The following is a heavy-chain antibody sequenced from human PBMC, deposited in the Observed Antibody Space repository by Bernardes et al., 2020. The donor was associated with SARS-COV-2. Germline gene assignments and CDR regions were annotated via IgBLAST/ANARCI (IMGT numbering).Heavy chain of an antibody. V-gene: IGHV4-59*01. CDR3: ARDSGPTNVRAFEI. Sequence: ETLSLTCTVSGASISGYYWSWIRQPPGKGLEWIGSIYSSGSTNDNPSLKSRVSISIDTSKNQFSLKLSSVSAADTAVYYCARDSGPTNVRAFEIWGRGTLVTVSS. D-gene: IGHD3-10*01. J-gene: IGHJ3*02. CDR1: GASISGYY. CDR2: IYSSGST.